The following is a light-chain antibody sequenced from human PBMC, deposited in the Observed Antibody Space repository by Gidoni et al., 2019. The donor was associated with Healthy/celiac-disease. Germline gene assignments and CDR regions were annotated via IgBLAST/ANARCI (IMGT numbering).Light chain of an antibody. J-gene: IGKJ4*01. Sequence: EIVMTHSPATLSVSPGERATLSCRASQSVSSNLAWYQQKPGQAPRLLIYGASTRATGIPARFSGSGSGTEFTLTISSMQSEDFAVYYCQQYNNWHPLTFGGGTKVEIK. CDR2: GAS. V-gene: IGKV3-15*01. CDR3: QQYNNWHPLT. CDR1: QSVSSN.